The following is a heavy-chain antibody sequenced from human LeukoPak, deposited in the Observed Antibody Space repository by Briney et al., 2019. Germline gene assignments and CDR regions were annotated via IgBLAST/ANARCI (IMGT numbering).Heavy chain of an antibody. CDR2: IYHSGST. CDR1: GGSISSGGYY. D-gene: IGHD6-6*01. Sequence: SETLSLTCTVSGGSISSGGYYWSWIRQPPGKGLEWIGYIYHSGSTYYNPSLKSRVTISVDRSKNQFSLKLSSVTAADTAVYYCARRSIAAPSSHFDYWGQGTLVTVSS. CDR3: ARRSIAAPSSHFDY. V-gene: IGHV4-30-2*01. J-gene: IGHJ4*02.